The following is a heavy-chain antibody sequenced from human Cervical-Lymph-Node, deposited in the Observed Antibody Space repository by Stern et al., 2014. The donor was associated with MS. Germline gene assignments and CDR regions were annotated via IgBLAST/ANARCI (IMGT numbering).Heavy chain of an antibody. CDR2: IVPVFHSS. Sequence: QLVQSGAEVRKPGSSVKVSCKASGDTYAINWVRQAPGQGLEWMGGIVPVFHSSNYAPKFQGRVTITADTATNTVYMELNSLKSQDTAIYSCATLGGLKYGYFEYWGQGTLVTVSS. CDR3: ATLGGLKYGYFEY. CDR1: GDTYA. J-gene: IGHJ4*02. V-gene: IGHV1-69*06. D-gene: IGHD3-10*01.